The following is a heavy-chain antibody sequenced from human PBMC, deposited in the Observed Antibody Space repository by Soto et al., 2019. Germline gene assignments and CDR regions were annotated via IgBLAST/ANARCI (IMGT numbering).Heavy chain of an antibody. CDR1: GFTFGDYA. CDR3: SRGSMIRGVVTKFEF. Sequence: GGSLRLSCTTSGFTFGDYAMSWFRLAPGKGLEWICFTRSKAYGGAPEYAASVKGRFTISRDDSKSIVYVQMNSLKTEDTAVYYCSRGSMIRGVVTKFEFRGPGTLVTVSS. CDR2: TRSKAYGGAP. V-gene: IGHV3-49*03. J-gene: IGHJ4*02. D-gene: IGHD3-10*01.